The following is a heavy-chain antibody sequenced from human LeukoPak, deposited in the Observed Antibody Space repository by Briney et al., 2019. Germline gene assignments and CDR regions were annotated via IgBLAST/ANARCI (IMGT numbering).Heavy chain of an antibody. D-gene: IGHD4-17*01. CDR1: GYTFTGYY. CDR2: INPNSGGT. J-gene: IGHJ4*02. V-gene: IGHV1-2*02. CDR3: ARESHRRYGDYVDY. Sequence: ASVKVSRKASGYTFTGYYMHWVRQAPGQGLEWMGWINPNSGGTNYAQKFQGRVTITADKSTSTAYMELSSLRSEDTAVYYCARESHRRYGDYVDYWGQGTLVTVSS.